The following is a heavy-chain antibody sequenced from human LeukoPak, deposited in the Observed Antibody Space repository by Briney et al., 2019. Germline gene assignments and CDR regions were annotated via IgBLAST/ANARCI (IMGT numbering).Heavy chain of an antibody. CDR1: GYTLTELS. CDR2: FDPEDGET. D-gene: IGHD3-16*02. V-gene: IGHV1-24*01. Sequence: GASVKVSCTVSGYTLTELSMHWVRQAPGKGLEWMGGFDPEDGETIYAQKFQGRVTMTEDTSTDTAYMELSSLRSEDTAVYYCATGCPYDYVWGSYRCYWGQGTLVTVSS. J-gene: IGHJ4*02. CDR3: ATGCPYDYVWGSYRCY.